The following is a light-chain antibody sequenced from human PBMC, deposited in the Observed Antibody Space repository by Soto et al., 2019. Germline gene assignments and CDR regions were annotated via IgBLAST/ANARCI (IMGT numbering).Light chain of an antibody. V-gene: IGLV2-8*01. CDR2: EVV. CDR3: QSYDSSLSGSV. CDR1: KSDIGVYDF. Sequence: QSVLTQPPSASGSPGQSVTISCTGTKSDIGVYDFVSWYQHHPGKAPRLIIYEVVQRPSGVPDRFSGSKSGNTASLTVSGLQAADEADYYCQSYDSSLSGSVFGGGTKVTVL. J-gene: IGLJ3*02.